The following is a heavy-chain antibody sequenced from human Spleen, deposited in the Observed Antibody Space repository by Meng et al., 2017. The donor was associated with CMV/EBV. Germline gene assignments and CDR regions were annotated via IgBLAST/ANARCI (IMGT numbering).Heavy chain of an antibody. Sequence: GESLKISCAASGFSFSNSAMSWVRQAPGKGLEWVSLIDASGGSTYFADSVKGRFTISRDNSKNTLYLQMSSLRAEDTAVYYCARSPLTGDFYFYDMDVWGQGTMVTVSS. V-gene: IGHV3-23*01. CDR1: GFSFSNSA. J-gene: IGHJ6*02. CDR2: IDASGGST. D-gene: IGHD3-10*01. CDR3: ARSPLTGDFYFYDMDV.